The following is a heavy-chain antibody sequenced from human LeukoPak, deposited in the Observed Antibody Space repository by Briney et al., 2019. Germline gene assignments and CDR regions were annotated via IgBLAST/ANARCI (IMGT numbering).Heavy chain of an antibody. V-gene: IGHV4-59*08. CDR3: ARREMATILAFDI. J-gene: IGHJ3*02. Sequence: SETLSLTCTVSGGSISSYYWSWIRQPPGKGLEWIGYIYYSGSTDYNPSLKSRVTISVDTSKNQFSLKLSSVTAADTAVYYCARREMATILAFDIWGQGTMVTVSS. CDR1: GGSISSYY. CDR2: IYYSGST. D-gene: IGHD5-12*01.